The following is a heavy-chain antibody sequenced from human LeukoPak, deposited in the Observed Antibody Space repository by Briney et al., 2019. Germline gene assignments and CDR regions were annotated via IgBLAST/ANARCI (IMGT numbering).Heavy chain of an antibody. CDR3: TKAAAGSGDYGMDV. V-gene: IGHV3-23*01. CDR1: GFTFSSHA. Sequence: GGSLRLSCVASGFTFSSHAMTWVRQAPGKGLEWVSAISISGDTTYYADAVKGRLTISRDNSRNTLYLQMNSLKVEDTAVFYCTKAAAGSGDYGMDVWGQGTTVTV. CDR2: ISISGDTT. D-gene: IGHD3-10*01. J-gene: IGHJ6*02.